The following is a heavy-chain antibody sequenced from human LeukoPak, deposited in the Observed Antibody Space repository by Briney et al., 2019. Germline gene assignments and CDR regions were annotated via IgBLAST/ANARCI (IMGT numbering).Heavy chain of an antibody. Sequence: GGSRRLSCAASGFTFSSYAMRWVRQAPGKGLEWVSAFRGSGGSTYYADSVKGRFTISRDNSKNTLYLQMNSLRAEDTAVYYCAKSPYYYDSSGLNWFDPWGQGTLVTVSS. CDR2: FRGSGGST. CDR1: GFTFSSYA. D-gene: IGHD3-22*01. J-gene: IGHJ5*02. V-gene: IGHV3-23*01. CDR3: AKSPYYYDSSGLNWFDP.